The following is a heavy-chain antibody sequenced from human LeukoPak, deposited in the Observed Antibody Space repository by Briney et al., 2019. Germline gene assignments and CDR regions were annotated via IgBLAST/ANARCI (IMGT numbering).Heavy chain of an antibody. V-gene: IGHV3-11*01. J-gene: IGHJ3*02. D-gene: IGHD2-21*02. Sequence: GGSLRLSCAASGLTFSDYYMSWIRQAPGKGLEWVSYISSSGSTIYYADSVKGRFTISRDNAKNSLYLQMNSLRAEDTAVYYCARWDCGGDCEYDAFDIWGQGTMVTVSS. CDR1: GLTFSDYY. CDR3: ARWDCGGDCEYDAFDI. CDR2: ISSSGSTI.